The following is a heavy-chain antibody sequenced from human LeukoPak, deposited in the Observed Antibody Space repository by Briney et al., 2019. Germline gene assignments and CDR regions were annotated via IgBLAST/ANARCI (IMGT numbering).Heavy chain of an antibody. J-gene: IGHJ4*02. CDR3: ARVVITLGGIIGYYDS. Sequence: ASVKVSCKASGYRFPSYGITWVRQAPGQGLEWMGWISAYNGNPKYAQKLQGRITMTTDTSTTTAYMELRSLRSDDTAVYYCARVVITLGGIIGYYDSWGQGTLVTVST. D-gene: IGHD3-16*02. CDR1: GYRFPSYG. V-gene: IGHV1-18*01. CDR2: ISAYNGNP.